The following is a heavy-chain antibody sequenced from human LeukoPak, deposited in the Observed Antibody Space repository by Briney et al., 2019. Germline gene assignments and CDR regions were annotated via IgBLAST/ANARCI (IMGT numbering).Heavy chain of an antibody. V-gene: IGHV3-48*01. CDR1: GFTFSSYW. J-gene: IGHJ4*02. Sequence: GGSLRLSCAASGFTFSSYWMSWVRQAPGKGLEWVSYISSSSSTIYYADSVRGRFTISRDNAKNSLYLQMNSLRAEDTAVYYCARGSNWGFVDYWGQGTLVTVSS. CDR3: ARGSNWGFVDY. D-gene: IGHD7-27*01. CDR2: ISSSSSTI.